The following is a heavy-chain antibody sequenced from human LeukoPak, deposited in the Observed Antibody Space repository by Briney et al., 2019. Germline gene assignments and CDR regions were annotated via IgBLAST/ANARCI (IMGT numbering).Heavy chain of an antibody. Sequence: SGPALVKPTQTLTLTCTFSGFSLTTSGMCVSWIRQPPGNALEWLARIDWDTDKYYSTSLKTRLTISKDTSKNQVVLTMTNMDPVDTASYFCARMGCGSYPNYFDYWGQGILVTVSS. J-gene: IGHJ4*02. D-gene: IGHD1-26*01. CDR1: GFSLTTSGMC. V-gene: IGHV2-70*11. CDR3: ARMGCGSYPNYFDY. CDR2: IDWDTDK.